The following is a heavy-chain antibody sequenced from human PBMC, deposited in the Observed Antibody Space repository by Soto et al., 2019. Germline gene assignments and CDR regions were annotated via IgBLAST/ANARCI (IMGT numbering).Heavy chain of an antibody. CDR3: AKDLKTGGPAYYYDS. Sequence: HPGGSLRLSCAASGFTFSKYWMHWVRQAPGKGLVWVSRINSDGSSTSYADSVKGRFTISRDNAKNTLYLQMNSLRAEDTAVYYCAKDLKTGGPAYYYDSWAQRTLVPVSA. J-gene: IGHJ4*02. CDR2: INSDGSST. D-gene: IGHD3-10*01. CDR1: GFTFSKYW. V-gene: IGHV3-74*01.